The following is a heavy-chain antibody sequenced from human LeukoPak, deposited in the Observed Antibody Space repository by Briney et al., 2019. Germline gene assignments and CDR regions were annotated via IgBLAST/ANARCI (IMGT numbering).Heavy chain of an antibody. V-gene: IGHV4-38-2*02. CDR1: GYSISSGYY. D-gene: IGHD5-12*01. J-gene: IGHJ4*02. Sequence: SETLSLTCTVSGYSISSGYYWGWIRQPPGKGLEWIGSIYHSGSTYYNPSLKSRVTISVDTSKNQFSLKLSSVTAADTAVYYCARMYSGYDRPDYWGQGTLVTVSS. CDR2: IYHSGST. CDR3: ARMYSGYDRPDY.